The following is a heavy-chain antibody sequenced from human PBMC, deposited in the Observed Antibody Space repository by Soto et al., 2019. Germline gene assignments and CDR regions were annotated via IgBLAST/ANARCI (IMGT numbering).Heavy chain of an antibody. CDR3: ARVPGP. CDR1: GGSISSGGYS. Sequence: SETLSLTYTVSGGSISSGGYSWSWIRQPPGKGLEWIGYIYHSGSTYYNPSLKSRVTISVDRSKNQFSLKLTSVTAADTAVYYCARVPGPWGQGTLVTVSS. CDR2: IYHSGST. J-gene: IGHJ5*02. V-gene: IGHV4-30-2*01. D-gene: IGHD3-10*01.